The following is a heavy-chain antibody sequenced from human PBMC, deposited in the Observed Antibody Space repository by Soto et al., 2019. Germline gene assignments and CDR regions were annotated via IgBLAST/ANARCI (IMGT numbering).Heavy chain of an antibody. V-gene: IGHV4-39*01. CDR3: ARGGGIAVADYYYYGMDV. Sequence: PSETLSLTCTASGGSISSSSYYWGWIRQPPGKGLEWIGSIYYSGSTYYNPSLKSRVTISVDTSKNQFSLKLTSVTAADTAVYYCARGGGIAVADYYYYGMDVWGQGTMVTVSS. CDR1: GGSISSSSYY. CDR2: IYYSGST. D-gene: IGHD6-19*01. J-gene: IGHJ6*02.